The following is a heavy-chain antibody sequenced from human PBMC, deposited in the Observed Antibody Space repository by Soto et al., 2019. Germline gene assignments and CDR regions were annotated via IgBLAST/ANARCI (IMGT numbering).Heavy chain of an antibody. D-gene: IGHD3-3*01. CDR3: ASRFFTIFGVVISSWFDP. Sequence: SETLSLTCTVSGGSISSSSYYWGWIRQPPGKGLEWIGSIYYSGSAYYNPSLKSRVTISVDTSKNQFSLKLSSVTAADTAVYYCASRFFTIFGVVISSWFDPWGQGTLVTVSS. J-gene: IGHJ5*02. V-gene: IGHV4-39*01. CDR2: IYYSGSA. CDR1: GGSISSSSYY.